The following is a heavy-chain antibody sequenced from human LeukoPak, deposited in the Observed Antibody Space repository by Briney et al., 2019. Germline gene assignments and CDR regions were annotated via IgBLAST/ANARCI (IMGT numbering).Heavy chain of an antibody. CDR2: ISHDGTVQ. CDR1: GFTFSSYG. CDR3: AKEGTAMASSYFDY. Sequence: GGSLRLSCAASGFTFSSYGMQWVRQAPGKGLEWVAVISHDGTVQHYADSVKGRFTISRDNSDNTLYLQMNSLRDEDTAMYYCAKEGTAMASSYFDYWGQGTLITVSS. J-gene: IGHJ4*02. D-gene: IGHD5-18*01. V-gene: IGHV3-30*18.